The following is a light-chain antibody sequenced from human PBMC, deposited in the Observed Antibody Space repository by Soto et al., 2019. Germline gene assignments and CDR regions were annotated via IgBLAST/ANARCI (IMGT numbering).Light chain of an antibody. CDR2: EAS. CDR3: QQRVNWPPT. CDR1: QSMSGD. V-gene: IGKV3-11*01. J-gene: IGKJ4*01. Sequence: EVVLTQSAASLSLSPGDRGSLXCRADQSMSGDFEWYQQRAGEPRRPLSYEASSRASGGPHSFSAGGSATAFTPLISSLQPDDFAVYYCQQRVNWPPTFGGGTKVDIK.